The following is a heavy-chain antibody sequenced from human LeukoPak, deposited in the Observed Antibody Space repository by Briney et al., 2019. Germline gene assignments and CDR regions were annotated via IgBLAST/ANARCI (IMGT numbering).Heavy chain of an antibody. V-gene: IGHV4-59*01. D-gene: IGHD5-12*01. CDR2: IYYSGST. CDR1: GGSISSYY. CDR3: ARGYAFRGAFDI. J-gene: IGHJ3*02. Sequence: PSETLSLTCTVSGGSISSYYWSCLRQPPGKGLEWIGYIYYSGSTNYNPSLKSRVTISVDTSKNQFSLKLSSVTAADTAVYYCARGYAFRGAFDIWGQGTMVTVSS.